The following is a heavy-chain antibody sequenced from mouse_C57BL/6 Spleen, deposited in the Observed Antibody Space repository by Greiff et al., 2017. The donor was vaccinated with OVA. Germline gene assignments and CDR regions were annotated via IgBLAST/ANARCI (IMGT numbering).Heavy chain of an antibody. CDR2: INPNNGGT. CDR3: ASGGDYLDY. V-gene: IGHV1-26*01. CDR1: GYTFTDYY. Sequence: EVQLQQSGPELVKPGASVKISCKASGYTFTDYYMNWVKQSHGKSLEWIGDINPNNGGTSYNQKFKGKATLTVDTSSSTAYMELRSLTSEDSAVYYCASGGDYLDYWGQGTTRTVAS. J-gene: IGHJ2*01.